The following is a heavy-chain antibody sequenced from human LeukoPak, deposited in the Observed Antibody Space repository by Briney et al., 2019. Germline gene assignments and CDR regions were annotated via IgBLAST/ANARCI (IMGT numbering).Heavy chain of an antibody. D-gene: IGHD2-15*01. CDR1: GFTFSSYG. CDR3: ARDFCSGGSCYPDAFDI. CDR2: IWYDGTNT. Sequence: GGSLRLSCAASGFTFSSYGMHWVRQAPGKGLEWVAVIWYDGTNTYYADSVKGRFTISRDNSKNTMFLQMNSLRAEDTAVYYCARDFCSGGSCYPDAFDIWGQGTMVTVSS. V-gene: IGHV3-33*01. J-gene: IGHJ3*02.